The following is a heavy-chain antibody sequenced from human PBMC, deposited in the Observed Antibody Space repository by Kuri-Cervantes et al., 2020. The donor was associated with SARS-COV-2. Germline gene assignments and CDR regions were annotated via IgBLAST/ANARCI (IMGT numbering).Heavy chain of an antibody. CDR3: ARTVDYGDTNWFDP. J-gene: IGHJ5*02. Sequence: SGPTLVKPTQTLTLTCTFSGFSLSTSGVGVGWIRQPPGKALEWLALIYWDDDKYYSTSLKTRLTISKDTSKNQVVLTMTNMDPVDTATYYCARTVDYGDTNWFDPWGQGTLVTVSS. CDR2: IYWDDDK. V-gene: IGHV2-70*01. D-gene: IGHD4-17*01. CDR1: GFSLSTSGVG.